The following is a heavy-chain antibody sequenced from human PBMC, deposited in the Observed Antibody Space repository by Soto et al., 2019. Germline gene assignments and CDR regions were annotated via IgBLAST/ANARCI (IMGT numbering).Heavy chain of an antibody. J-gene: IGHJ6*02. V-gene: IGHV1-69*02. CDR1: GGTFSSYT. Sequence: SVKVSCKASGGTFSSYTISWVRQAPGQGLEWMGRIIPILGIANYAQKFQGRVTITADKSTSTAYMELSSLRSEDTAVYYCAGGEGGGEDSRDYDYGMDVWSQGATVTVSS. D-gene: IGHD3-10*01. CDR2: IIPILGIA. CDR3: AGGEGGGEDSRDYDYGMDV.